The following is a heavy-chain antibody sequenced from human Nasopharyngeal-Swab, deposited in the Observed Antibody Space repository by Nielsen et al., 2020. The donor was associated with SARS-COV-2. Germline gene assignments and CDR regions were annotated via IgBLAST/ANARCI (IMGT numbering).Heavy chain of an antibody. V-gene: IGHV4-39*01. CDR1: GGSISSSGFY. D-gene: IGHD3-3*01. Sequence: SETLSLTCTVSGGSISSSGFYWGWIRQPPGKGLEWIGIIYYSGTTYYNPSLKSRVTISVDTSKNQFSLKLSSVSAADTAVYYCARRRLAFFGGGHYYFDYWGQGTLVTVSS. J-gene: IGHJ4*02. CDR2: IYYSGTT. CDR3: ARRRLAFFGGGHYYFDY.